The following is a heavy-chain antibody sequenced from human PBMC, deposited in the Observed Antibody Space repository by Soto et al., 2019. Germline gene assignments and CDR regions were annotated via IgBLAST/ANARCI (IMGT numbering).Heavy chain of an antibody. Sequence: SETLSLTCTVSGGSISNYYWTWIRQPAGKGLEWIGRIYSSGSTNYNSSLKSRVTMSVDTSKNQFSLKLTSVTAADTAVYYCARQTTYSSSWYDYWGQGTLVTVSS. CDR3: ARQTTYSSSWYDY. J-gene: IGHJ4*02. CDR1: GGSISNYY. V-gene: IGHV4-4*07. D-gene: IGHD6-13*01. CDR2: IYSSGST.